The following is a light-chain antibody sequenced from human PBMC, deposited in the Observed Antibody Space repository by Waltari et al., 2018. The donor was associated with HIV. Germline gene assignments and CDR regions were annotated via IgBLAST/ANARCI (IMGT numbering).Light chain of an antibody. Sequence: DIQLTLSPSFLSASVGDRVTITCRASHGISSYLAWYQQKPGKATKLLIYAASTLQSGVPSRFSGSGSGTEFTLRISSLQPEDFATYYCQQLNSYPLTFGGGTKVEIK. CDR1: HGISSY. CDR3: QQLNSYPLT. J-gene: IGKJ4*01. V-gene: IGKV1-9*01. CDR2: AAS.